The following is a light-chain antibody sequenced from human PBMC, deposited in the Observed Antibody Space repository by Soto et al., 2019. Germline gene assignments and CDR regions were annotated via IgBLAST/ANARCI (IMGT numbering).Light chain of an antibody. CDR1: SRERGAYDY. CDR2: EVN. CDR3: FSFTTTSMHV. V-gene: IGLV2-14*01. Sequence: QSALTQPASLSGSPGQSITISCTGTSRERGAYDYGSWFQQHPGKAPKLMISEVNNRPSGVSNRFSGSKSGNTAYLTISGLKVEDEAEYFSFSFTTTSMHVFGTGPKVTVL. J-gene: IGLJ1*01.